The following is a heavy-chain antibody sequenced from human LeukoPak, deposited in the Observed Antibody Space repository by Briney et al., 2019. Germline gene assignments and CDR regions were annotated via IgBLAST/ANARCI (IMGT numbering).Heavy chain of an antibody. CDR2: FDPEDGET. CDR1: GYTLTELS. V-gene: IGHV1-24*01. Sequence: RASVKVSCKVSGYTLTELSMHWVRQAPGKGLEWVGGFDPEDGETIHAEKFQGRVTLTEDTSTDTAYMELSSLRSEDTAVYYCATIILGYCSGGSCYSGSPRWFDPWGQGTLVTVSS. CDR3: ATIILGYCSGGSCYSGSPRWFDP. J-gene: IGHJ5*02. D-gene: IGHD2-15*01.